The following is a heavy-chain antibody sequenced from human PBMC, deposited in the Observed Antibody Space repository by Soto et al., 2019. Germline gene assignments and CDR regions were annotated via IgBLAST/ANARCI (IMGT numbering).Heavy chain of an antibody. V-gene: IGHV4-39*01. D-gene: IGHD1-7*01. J-gene: IGHJ5*02. Sequence: PSETLSLTCTVSGGSISSSSYYWGCIRQPPGKGLEWIGSIYYSGSTYYNPSLKSRVTISVDTSKNQFSLKLSSVAAADTAVYYWARGLLPLTGTTSAWFDPLGQGTRVP. CDR2: IYYSGST. CDR1: GGSISSSSYY. CDR3: ARGLLPLTGTTSAWFDP.